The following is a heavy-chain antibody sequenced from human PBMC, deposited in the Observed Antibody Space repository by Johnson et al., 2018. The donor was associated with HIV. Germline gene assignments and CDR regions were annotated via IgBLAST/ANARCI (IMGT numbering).Heavy chain of an antibody. J-gene: IGHJ3*02. CDR3: ARAVGFDYGRGDAFDI. CDR2: IKTKTDGATT. CDR1: GFTFTNAW. D-gene: IGHD4-17*01. Sequence: VQLVESGGGLVKPGGSLRLSCAASGFTFTNAWMSWVRQAPGKGLEWVGRIKTKTDGATTDYAAPVKGRFTISRDDSKNTVYLQMNSLRAEDTAFYYCARAVGFDYGRGDAFDIWGQGTMVTVSS. V-gene: IGHV3-15*05.